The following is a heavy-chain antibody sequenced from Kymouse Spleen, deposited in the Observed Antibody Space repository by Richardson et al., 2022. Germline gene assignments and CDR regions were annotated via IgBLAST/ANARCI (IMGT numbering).Heavy chain of an antibody. D-gene: IGHD6-6*01. CDR2: INHSGST. J-gene: IGHJ4*02. V-gene: IGHV4-34*01. Sequence: QVQLQQWGAGLLKPSETLSLTCAVYGGSFSGYYWSWIRQPPGKGLEWIGEINHSGSTNYNPSLKSRVTISVDTSKNQFSLKLSSVTAADTAVYYCAREKYSSSSFDYWGQGTLVTVSS. CDR1: GGSFSGYY. CDR3: AREKYSSSSFDY.